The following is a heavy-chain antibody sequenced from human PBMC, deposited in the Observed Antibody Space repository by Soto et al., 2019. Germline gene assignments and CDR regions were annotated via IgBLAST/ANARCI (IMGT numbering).Heavy chain of an antibody. CDR3: AREGIAATLNWFDP. V-gene: IGHV4-34*01. J-gene: IGHJ5*02. CDR1: GGSFSGYC. Sequence: SETLSLTCAVYGGSFSGYCWSWIRQPPGKGLEWIGEINHSGSTNYNPSLKSRVTISVDTSKNQFSLKLSSVTAADTAVYYCAREGIAATLNWFDPWGQGTLVTVSS. D-gene: IGHD6-13*01. CDR2: INHSGST.